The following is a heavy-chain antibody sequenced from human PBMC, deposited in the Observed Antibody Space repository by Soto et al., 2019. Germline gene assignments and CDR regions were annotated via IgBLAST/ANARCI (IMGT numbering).Heavy chain of an antibody. D-gene: IGHD4-17*01. Sequence: PSETLSLTCTVSGGSISSYYWSWIRQPPGKGLEWIGYIYYSGSTNYNPSLKSRVTISVDTSKNQFSLKLSSVTAADTAVYYCARDTTDYGGNWFDPWAQGTLVTVSS. J-gene: IGHJ5*02. CDR3: ARDTTDYGGNWFDP. CDR2: IYYSGST. CDR1: GGSISSYY. V-gene: IGHV4-59*01.